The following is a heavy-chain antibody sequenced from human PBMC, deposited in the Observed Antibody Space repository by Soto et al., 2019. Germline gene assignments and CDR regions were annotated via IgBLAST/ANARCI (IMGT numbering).Heavy chain of an antibody. V-gene: IGHV3-48*03. Sequence: EVHLVESGGGLVQPGGSLTLSCIGSGFTFSNYQMTWFRQSQGKGLEWLSYINNSGGDIRYADSVRGRFTVSRDNAKNSLHLQMNSLRVEDTAVYYCVAYYYDTGGYHSAFDYWGQGTLVTVSS. D-gene: IGHD3-22*01. J-gene: IGHJ4*02. CDR1: GFTFSNYQ. CDR2: INNSGGDI. CDR3: VAYYYDTGGYHSAFDY.